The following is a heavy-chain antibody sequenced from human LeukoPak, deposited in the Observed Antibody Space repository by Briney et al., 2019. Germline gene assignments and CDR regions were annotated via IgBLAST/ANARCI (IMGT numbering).Heavy chain of an antibody. Sequence: SETLSLTCTVSGGSISSHYWSWTRQPAGKGLEYIGRIHTSGITNYNPSLKSRVTMSGDTSKNQFSLKLSSVTAADTAVYYCARDLGSNYVYDYWGQGSLVTVSS. CDR2: IHTSGIT. CDR3: ARDLGSNYVYDY. D-gene: IGHD1-26*01. CDR1: GGSISSHY. V-gene: IGHV4-4*07. J-gene: IGHJ4*02.